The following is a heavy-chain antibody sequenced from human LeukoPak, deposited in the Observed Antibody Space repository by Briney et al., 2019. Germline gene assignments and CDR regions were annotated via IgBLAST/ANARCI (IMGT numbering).Heavy chain of an antibody. D-gene: IGHD3-3*01. Sequence: SVKVSCKASGGTFSSYAISWVRQAPGQGLEWMGGIIPIFGTANYAQKFQGRVTITRDTSASTACMELSSLRSEDTAVYYCAREASGYDFWSGYWYWFDPWGQGTLVTVSS. CDR3: AREASGYDFWSGYWYWFDP. CDR2: IIPIFGTA. CDR1: GGTFSSYA. J-gene: IGHJ5*02. V-gene: IGHV1-69*05.